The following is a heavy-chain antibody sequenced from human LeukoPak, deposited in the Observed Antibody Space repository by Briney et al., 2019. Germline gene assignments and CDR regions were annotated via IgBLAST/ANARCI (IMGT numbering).Heavy chain of an antibody. D-gene: IGHD4-17*01. J-gene: IGHJ4*02. CDR1: GFSFSTYW. CDR2: IKQDGSEK. Sequence: PGGSLRLSYVVSGFSFSTYWMSWDRQAPGKGLEWVANIKQDGSEKYYVDSVKGRFTISRDNAKNSLYLQMNSLRAEDTAVYYCVGGSGDYASVYWGQGTLVTVPP. V-gene: IGHV3-7*01. CDR3: VGGSGDYASVY.